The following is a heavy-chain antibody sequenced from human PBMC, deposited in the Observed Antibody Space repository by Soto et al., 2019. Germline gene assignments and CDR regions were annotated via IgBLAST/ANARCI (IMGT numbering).Heavy chain of an antibody. J-gene: IGHJ6*02. Sequence: SETLSLTCTVSGGSISSSSYYWGWIRQPPGKGLEWIGSIYYSGSTYYNPSLKSRVTISVDTSKNQFSLKLSSVTAADTAVYYCKAAVPGGMDVWGQGTTVTVSS. V-gene: IGHV4-39*01. CDR3: KAAVPGGMDV. D-gene: IGHD3-10*01. CDR1: GGSISSSSYY. CDR2: IYYSGST.